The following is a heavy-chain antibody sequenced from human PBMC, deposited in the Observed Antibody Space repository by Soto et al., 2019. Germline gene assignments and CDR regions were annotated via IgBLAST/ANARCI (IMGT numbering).Heavy chain of an antibody. D-gene: IGHD5-12*01. CDR2: VIPILGIA. V-gene: IGHV1-69*02. CDR1: GRTFSSYT. CDR3: EVRGYSGDDGGTAMRNDY. J-gene: IGHJ4*02. Sequence: QVRLVQSGAEVKKPGSSVKVSRRASGRTFSSYTISWVRQAPGQGREWMGRVIPILGIANYAQKFQGRVTMNADKSTSTADRDLRSQRSEDKAVYYCEVRGYSGDDGGTAMRNDYGGQGTLVTVSS.